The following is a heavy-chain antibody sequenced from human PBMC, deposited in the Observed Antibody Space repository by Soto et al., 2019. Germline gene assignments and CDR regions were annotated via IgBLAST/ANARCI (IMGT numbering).Heavy chain of an antibody. CDR2: ISGNRGYI. Sequence: EVQLVESGGGLVKPGGSLRLSCAGSGFFFSSYTMNWVRQAPGKGLEWVSSISGNRGYIYYADSVKGRFTISRDNAKNSLFLQMKNLRAEDTAVYYCASEITVDGRAGYWGPGTLVTVSS. D-gene: IGHD6-19*01. CDR3: ASEITVDGRAGY. V-gene: IGHV3-21*01. CDR1: GFFFSSYT. J-gene: IGHJ4*02.